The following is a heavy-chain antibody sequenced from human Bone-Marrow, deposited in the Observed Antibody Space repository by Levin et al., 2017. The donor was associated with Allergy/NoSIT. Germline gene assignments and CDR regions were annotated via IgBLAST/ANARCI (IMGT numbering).Heavy chain of an antibody. V-gene: IGHV3-21*06. CDR3: ATANRAGSPDY. D-gene: IGHD6-19*01. J-gene: IGHJ4*02. CDR1: GFTFSSYS. CDR2: ISASSNYM. Sequence: GGSLRLSCAASGFTFSSYSMNWVRQAPGKGLEWVSSISASSNYMYYADSLEGRFTIARDNAENSLFLQMNSLRTEDTAVYYCATANRAGSPDYWGQGILVTVSS.